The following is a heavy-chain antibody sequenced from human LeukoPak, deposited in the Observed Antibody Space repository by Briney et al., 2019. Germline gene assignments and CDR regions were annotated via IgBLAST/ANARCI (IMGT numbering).Heavy chain of an antibody. CDR3: ARQDKIGYCSGGSCYSTPGWFDP. V-gene: IGHV4-39*01. D-gene: IGHD2-15*01. CDR2: IYYSGST. J-gene: IGHJ5*02. Sequence: SETLSLTCTVSGGSIGTYYWGWIRQPPGKGLEWIGSIYYSGSTYYNPSLKSRVTISVDTSKNQFSLKLSSVTAADTAVYYCARQDKIGYCSGGSCYSTPGWFDPWGQGTLVTVSS. CDR1: GGSIGTYY.